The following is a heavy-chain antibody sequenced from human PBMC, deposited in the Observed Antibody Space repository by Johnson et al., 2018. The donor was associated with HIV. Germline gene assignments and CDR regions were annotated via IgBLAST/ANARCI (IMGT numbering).Heavy chain of an antibody. CDR3: ASSLSSRSHDAFDM. D-gene: IGHD6-13*01. CDR1: RSTFSSYA. CDR2: ISYDGSNK. Sequence: VQLVESGGGVVQPGRSLRLSCAASRSTFSSYAMQWVRQAPGKGLEWVAVISYDGSNKYYADSVKGRFTISRDNSKNTLYLQMTSLRVEETAVYYCASSLSSRSHDAFDMWSQGTMVTVSS. V-gene: IGHV3-30-3*01. J-gene: IGHJ3*02.